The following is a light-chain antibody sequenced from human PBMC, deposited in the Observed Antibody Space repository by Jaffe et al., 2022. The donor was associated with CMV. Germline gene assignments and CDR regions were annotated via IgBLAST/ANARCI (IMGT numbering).Light chain of an antibody. J-gene: IGKJ1*01. CDR2: KAS. CDR3: QQYGDFWT. Sequence: DIQMTQSPSTLSASVGDRVTITCRASQTISSWCAWYQQKPGKAPKLLIYKASSLESGVPSRFSGSGSGTEFTLTITSLQPDDFATYYCQQYGDFWTFGQGTKVEI. CDR1: QTISSW. V-gene: IGKV1-5*03.